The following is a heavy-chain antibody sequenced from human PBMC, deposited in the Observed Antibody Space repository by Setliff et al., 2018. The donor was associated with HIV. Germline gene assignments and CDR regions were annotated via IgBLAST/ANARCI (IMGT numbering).Heavy chain of an antibody. J-gene: IGHJ6*03. D-gene: IGHD3-3*01. Sequence: PSETLSLTCTVSGGSISSGGYYWNWIRQRPGRGLEWIGHIYYSGSTNYNPSLKSRVTISVDTSKNQFSLKLSSVTAADTAVYYCARRGDFWSGYYGRYYYYYMDVWGKGTTVTVSS. CDR2: IYYSGST. CDR1: GGSISSGGYY. V-gene: IGHV4-61*08. CDR3: ARRGDFWSGYYGRYYYYYMDV.